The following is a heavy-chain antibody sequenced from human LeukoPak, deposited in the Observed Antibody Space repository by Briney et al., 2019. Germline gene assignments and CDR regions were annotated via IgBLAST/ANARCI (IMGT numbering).Heavy chain of an antibody. CDR3: ARVPLSDPSGHYYPH. J-gene: IGHJ1*01. D-gene: IGHD3-22*01. Sequence: SVKVSCKTSGYTFTNYGMHWVRQAPRQSPEWMGWINTGNGNTKSSQKFQDRVTLTRDTSASTAYMELNSLSSEDTAVYYCARVPLSDPSGHYYPHWGQGTLVTVSS. CDR2: INTGNGNT. V-gene: IGHV1-3*04. CDR1: GYTFTNYG.